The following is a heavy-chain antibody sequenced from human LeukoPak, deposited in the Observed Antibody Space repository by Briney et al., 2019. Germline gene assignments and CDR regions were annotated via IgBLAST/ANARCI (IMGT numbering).Heavy chain of an antibody. J-gene: IGHJ3*02. CDR3: ARDLPAHVRRADAFDI. D-gene: IGHD3-16*01. CDR2: IYYSGST. Sequence: PSETLSLTCTVSGGSISSYYWSWIRQPPGKGLEWIGYIYYSGSTNYNPSLKSRVTISVDTSKNQFSLKLSSVTAADTAVYYCARDLPAHVRRADAFDIWGQGTMVTVSS. CDR1: GGSISSYY. V-gene: IGHV4-59*01.